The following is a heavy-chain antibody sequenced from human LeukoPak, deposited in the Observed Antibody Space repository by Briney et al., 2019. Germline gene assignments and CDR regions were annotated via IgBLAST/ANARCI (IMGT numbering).Heavy chain of an antibody. Sequence: PSQTLSLTCTVSGGSISSGSYYWSWIRQPAGKGLEWIGRIYTSGSTNYNPSLNSRVTISVDTSKSQFSLKLSSVTAADTAVYYCARGVSKVNFDYWGQGTLVTVSS. CDR3: ARGVSKVNFDY. CDR1: GGSISSGSYY. J-gene: IGHJ4*02. D-gene: IGHD4-11*01. V-gene: IGHV4-61*02. CDR2: IYTSGST.